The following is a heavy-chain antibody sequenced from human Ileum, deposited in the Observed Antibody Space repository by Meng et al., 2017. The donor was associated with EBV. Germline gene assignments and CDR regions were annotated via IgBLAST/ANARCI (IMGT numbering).Heavy chain of an antibody. CDR3: ARESYSDSSGYYSLDY. CDR1: GGSMRSRNW. J-gene: IGHJ4*02. D-gene: IGHD3-22*01. V-gene: IGHV4-4*02. CDR2: IHHTERT. Sequence: SAPGVFQASWTLSRTCAVAGGSMRSRNWVSWVRQAPGKGLEWIGEIHHTERTNYNPSLKSRVTISVDKSKNQFSLKLSSVTAADTAVYYCARESYSDSSGYYSLDYWGQGSLVTVSS.